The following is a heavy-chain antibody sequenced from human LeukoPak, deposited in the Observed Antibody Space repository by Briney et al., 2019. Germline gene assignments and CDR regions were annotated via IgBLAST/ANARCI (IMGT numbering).Heavy chain of an antibody. CDR1: GFPFSASA. Sequence: GGSLRLSCAASGFPFSASAMTWVRQAPGKGLEWVSHILSTGTTYYADSVRGRFTISRDNSKNTLYLLMTSLRADDTAVYYCATVKYDYGDRVGWFDPWGQGTLVTVSS. J-gene: IGHJ5*02. CDR2: ILSTGTT. D-gene: IGHD4-17*01. CDR3: ATVKYDYGDRVGWFDP. V-gene: IGHV3-23*01.